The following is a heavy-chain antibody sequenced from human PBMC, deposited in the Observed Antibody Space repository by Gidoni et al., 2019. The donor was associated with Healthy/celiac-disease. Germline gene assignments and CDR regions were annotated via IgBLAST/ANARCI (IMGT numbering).Heavy chain of an antibody. CDR2: ISYDGSNK. Sequence: QVQLVESGGGVVQPGRSLRLSCAASGFTFSSYAMHWVRQAPGKGLEWVAVISYDGSNKYYADSVKGRFTISRDNSKNTLYLQMNSLRAEDTAVCYCARGDTVTMAFDYWGQGTLVTVSS. V-gene: IGHV3-30-3*01. J-gene: IGHJ4*02. CDR1: GFTFSSYA. D-gene: IGHD3-10*01. CDR3: ARGDTVTMAFDY.